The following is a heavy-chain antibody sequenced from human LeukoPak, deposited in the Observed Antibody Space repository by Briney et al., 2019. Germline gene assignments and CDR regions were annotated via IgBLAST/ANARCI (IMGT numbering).Heavy chain of an antibody. D-gene: IGHD5-18*01. CDR2: ISYGGSNK. CDR3: AKDRYTYGTEYFDY. CDR1: GFAFSSYG. Sequence: PGGSLRLSCAASGFAFSSYGMHWVRQAPGKGLEWVALISYGGSNKYYADSVKGRFTISRDNSKNTLYLQMNSLRAEDTAVYYCAKDRYTYGTEYFDYWGQGTLVTVSS. V-gene: IGHV3-30*18. J-gene: IGHJ4*02.